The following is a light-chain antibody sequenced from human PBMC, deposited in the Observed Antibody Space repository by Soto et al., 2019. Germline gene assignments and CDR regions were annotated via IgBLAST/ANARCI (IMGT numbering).Light chain of an antibody. CDR1: QDISNF. Sequence: DIQMTQSPSDMSASVGDRVTITCGGSQDISNFLVWFQQRPGKVPKRLMYSANRLESGVPSRFSGSGSGTEFTLTISSLQPEDFATYYCLQHKSYPRTFGQGTKVDIK. CDR3: LQHKSYPRT. CDR2: SAN. V-gene: IGKV1-17*03. J-gene: IGKJ1*01.